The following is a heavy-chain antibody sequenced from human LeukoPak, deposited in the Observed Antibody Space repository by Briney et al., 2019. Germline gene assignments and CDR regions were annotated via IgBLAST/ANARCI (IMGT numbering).Heavy chain of an antibody. CDR2: IIPIFGTA. CDR1: GYTFPTYG. CDR3: ASARYYYDSSGYPYYFDY. J-gene: IGHJ4*02. D-gene: IGHD3-22*01. V-gene: IGHV1-69*13. Sequence: SVKVSCKASGYTFPTYGISWVRQAPGQGLEWMGGIIPIFGTANYAQKFQGRVTITADESTSTAYMELSSLRSEDTAVYYCASARYYYDSSGYPYYFDYWGQGTLVTVSS.